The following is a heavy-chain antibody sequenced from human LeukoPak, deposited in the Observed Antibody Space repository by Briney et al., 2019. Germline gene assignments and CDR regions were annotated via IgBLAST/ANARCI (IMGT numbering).Heavy chain of an antibody. CDR3: ARDEAFDY. V-gene: IGHV3-53*01. J-gene: IGHJ4*02. Sequence: PGGSLRLSCSVSGLSISRYGMSWVRQAPGKGLEWVSVIYSGGSTYYADSVKGRFTISRDNSKNTLYLQMNSLRAEDTAVYYCARDEAFDYWGQGTLVTVSS. CDR1: GLSISRYG. CDR2: IYSGGST.